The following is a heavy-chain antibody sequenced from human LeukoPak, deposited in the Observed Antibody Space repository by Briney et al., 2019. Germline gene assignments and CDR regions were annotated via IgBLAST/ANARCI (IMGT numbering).Heavy chain of an antibody. D-gene: IGHD1-26*01. V-gene: IGHV3-23*01. J-gene: IGHJ6*03. Sequence: GGALRLSCAASRFTFSSYAMSWVRQAPGKGVEWVSLISGTGGTTYYADSVKGRFTISRDNSKNTLYVQMNSLRAEDTAIYYCAKGWGATYYDFMDVWGKGTTVTVSS. CDR3: AKGWGATYYDFMDV. CDR2: ISGTGGTT. CDR1: RFTFSSYA.